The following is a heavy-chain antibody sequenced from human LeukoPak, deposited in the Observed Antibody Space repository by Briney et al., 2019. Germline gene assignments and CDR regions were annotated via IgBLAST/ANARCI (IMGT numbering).Heavy chain of an antibody. CDR1: GFTFSSYA. D-gene: IGHD2-2*01. V-gene: IGHV3-23*01. Sequence: GGSLRLSCAASGFTFSSYAMSWVRQAPGKGLEWVSAISGSGGSTYYADSVKGRFTISRDNAKNTVYLQMNSLRTKDTAVYYGAKGTAYRPRASYMDVWGKGTTITVSS. J-gene: IGHJ6*03. CDR2: ISGSGGST. CDR3: AKGTAYRPRASYMDV.